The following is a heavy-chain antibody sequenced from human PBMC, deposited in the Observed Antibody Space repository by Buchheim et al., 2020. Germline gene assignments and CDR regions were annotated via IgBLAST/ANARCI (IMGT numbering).Heavy chain of an antibody. CDR1: GFTLTTFW. Sequence: EVQLVESGGGLIQPGGSLRLSCGGSGFTLTTFWMHWVRQVPGKGLMWVSRINPDGNDRCYAASVKGRFTISRDNAQNTLYLQMDSLRVEDTGVYSCAREVRGHAYFDTWGQGT. CDR3: AREVRGHAYFDT. J-gene: IGHJ4*02. CDR2: INPDGNDR. V-gene: IGHV3-74*01.